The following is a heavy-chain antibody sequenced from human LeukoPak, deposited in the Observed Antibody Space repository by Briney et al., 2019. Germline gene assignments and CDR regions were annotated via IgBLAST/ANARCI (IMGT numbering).Heavy chain of an antibody. J-gene: IGHJ4*02. CDR2: IKQDGSVK. D-gene: IGHD1-26*01. CDR1: GFTFSTYW. CDR3: VKDERSGSYIY. V-gene: IGHV3-7*01. Sequence: GGSLRLSCAASGFTFSTYWMSWVRQAPGKGLEWVANIKQDGSVKYYVDSVKGRFTLSRDNSKNSLYLQMDSLRAEDTAVYYCVKDERSGSYIYWGQGTLVTVSS.